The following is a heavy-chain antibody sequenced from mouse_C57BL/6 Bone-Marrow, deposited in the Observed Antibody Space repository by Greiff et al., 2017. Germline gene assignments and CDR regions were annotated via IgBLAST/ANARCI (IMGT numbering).Heavy chain of an antibody. V-gene: IGHV1-81*01. D-gene: IGHD1-1*01. J-gene: IGHJ1*03. CDR1: GYTFTSYG. CDR2: IYPRSGNT. CDR3: ARFGYYGSRWYFDV. Sequence: QVQLQQSGAELARPGASVKLSCKASGYTFTSYGISWVKQRTGQGLEWIGEIYPRSGNTYYNEKFKGKATLTADKSSSTAYMELRSLTSEDSAVYFCARFGYYGSRWYFDVWGTGTTFTVSS.